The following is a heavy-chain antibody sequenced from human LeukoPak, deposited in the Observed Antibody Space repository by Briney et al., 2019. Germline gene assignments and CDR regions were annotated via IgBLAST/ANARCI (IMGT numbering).Heavy chain of an antibody. CDR1: GFSLSTSGVG. V-gene: IGHV2-5*01. D-gene: IGHD3-22*01. CDR2: IYWNDDK. CDR3: SYYYDSSGYYYVGY. J-gene: IGHJ4*02. Sequence: SGPTPVKPTQTLTLTCTFSGFSLSTSGVGVGWIRQPPGKALEWLALIYWNDDKRYSPSLKSRLTITKDTSKNQVVLTMTNMDPVDTATYYCSYYYDSSGYYYVGYWGQGTLVTVSS.